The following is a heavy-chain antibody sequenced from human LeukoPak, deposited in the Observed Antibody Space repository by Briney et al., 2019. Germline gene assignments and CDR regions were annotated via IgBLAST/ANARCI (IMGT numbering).Heavy chain of an antibody. J-gene: IGHJ6*03. D-gene: IGHD3-10*01. CDR1: GFTVSSNY. CDR3: ASGSGSYRTPYYYMDV. V-gene: IGHV3-53*01. Sequence: TGGSLRLSCVASGFTVSSNYMSWVRQAPGKGLEWFSVIYSGGSTYYADSVKGRFTISRDNSKNTLYLQMNSLRAEDTAVYYCASGSGSYRTPYYYMDVWGTGTTVTVSS. CDR2: IYSGGST.